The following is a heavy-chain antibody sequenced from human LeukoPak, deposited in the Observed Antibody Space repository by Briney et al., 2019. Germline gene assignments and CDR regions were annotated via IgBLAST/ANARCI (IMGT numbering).Heavy chain of an antibody. V-gene: IGHV3-74*01. CDR1: RFTFSCYW. CDR2: INTDGTST. J-gene: IGHJ4*02. Sequence: GGSLRLSCAASRFTFSCYWMHWVRQAPGKGLVWVSRINTDGTSTNYADSVKGRFTISRDNAKNTLYLQMNSLRAEDTAVYYCAKSSGGWGQGTLVTVSS. D-gene: IGHD6-6*01. CDR3: AKSSGG.